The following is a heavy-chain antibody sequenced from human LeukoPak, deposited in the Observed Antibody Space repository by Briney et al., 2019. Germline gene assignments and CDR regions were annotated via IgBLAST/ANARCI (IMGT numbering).Heavy chain of an antibody. CDR3: ARAPYCSGGSCYSGYYYYMDV. V-gene: IGHV3-74*01. CDR2: INSDGSST. Sequence: GGSLRLSCAASGFTFSSYWMHWVRQAPGKGLVWVSRINSDGSSTSYADSVKGRFTISRDNAKNTLYLQMNSLRAEDTAVYYCARAPYCSGGSCYSGYYYYMDVWGKRTTVTVSS. CDR1: GFTFSSYW. J-gene: IGHJ6*03. D-gene: IGHD2-15*01.